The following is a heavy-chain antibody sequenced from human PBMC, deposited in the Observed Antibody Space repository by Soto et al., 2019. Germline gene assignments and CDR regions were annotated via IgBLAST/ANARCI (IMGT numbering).Heavy chain of an antibody. CDR3: AREFSEYYYDSSGYP. CDR2: ISSSSSYI. V-gene: IGHV3-21*01. Sequence: GGSLRLSCAASGFTFSSYSMNWARQAPGKGLEWVSSISSSSSYIYYADSVKGRFTISRDNAKNSLYLQMNSLRAEDTAVYYCAREFSEYYYDSSGYPWGQGTLVTVSS. J-gene: IGHJ5*02. D-gene: IGHD3-22*01. CDR1: GFTFSSYS.